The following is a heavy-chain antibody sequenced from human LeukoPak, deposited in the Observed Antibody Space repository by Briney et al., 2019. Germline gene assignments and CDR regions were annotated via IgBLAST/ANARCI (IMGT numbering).Heavy chain of an antibody. CDR1: GYTFTGYY. Sequence: ASVKVSCKASGYTFTGYYMHWVRQAPGQGLEWMGWINPNSGGTNYAQKFQGRVTMTRDTSISTAYMEPSRLRSDDTAVYYCARDVEQQLPDAFDIWGQGTMVTVSS. CDR2: INPNSGGT. D-gene: IGHD6-13*01. V-gene: IGHV1-2*02. CDR3: ARDVEQQLPDAFDI. J-gene: IGHJ3*02.